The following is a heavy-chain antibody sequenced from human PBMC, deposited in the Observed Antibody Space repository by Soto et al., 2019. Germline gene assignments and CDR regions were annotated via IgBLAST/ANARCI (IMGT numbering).Heavy chain of an antibody. CDR2: ISYDGSNK. CDR1: GFTFSSYG. CDR3: AKDQSLDYYHSSGYYDY. J-gene: IGHJ4*02. D-gene: IGHD3-22*01. Sequence: GGSLRLSCAASGFTFSSYGMHWVRQAPGKGLEWVAVISYDGSNKYYADSVKGRFTISRDNSKNTLYLQMNSLRAEDTAVYYCAKDQSLDYYHSSGYYDYWGQGTLVTVSS. V-gene: IGHV3-30*18.